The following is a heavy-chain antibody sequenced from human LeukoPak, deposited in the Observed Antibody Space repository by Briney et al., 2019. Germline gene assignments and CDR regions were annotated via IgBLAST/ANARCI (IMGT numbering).Heavy chain of an antibody. Sequence: ASVKVSCKVSGYTLTELSMHWVRQAPGKGLEWMGGFDPEDGETIYAQKFQGRVTMTEGTSTDTAYMELSSLRSEDTAVYYCATLMVRGVTDAFDIWGQGTMVTVSS. J-gene: IGHJ3*02. CDR2: FDPEDGET. CDR1: GYTLTELS. D-gene: IGHD3-10*01. V-gene: IGHV1-24*01. CDR3: ATLMVRGVTDAFDI.